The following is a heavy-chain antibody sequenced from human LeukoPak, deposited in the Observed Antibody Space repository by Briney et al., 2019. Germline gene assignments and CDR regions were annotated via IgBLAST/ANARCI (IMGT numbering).Heavy chain of an antibody. CDR2: INHSGST. Sequence: PSETLSLTCAVYGGSFSGYYWSWIRQPPGKGLEWIGEINHSGSTNYNPSLKSRVTISVDTSKNQFSLKLSSVTAADTAVYYCARTMVRGVIILKHNWFDPWGQGTLVTVSS. V-gene: IGHV4-34*01. D-gene: IGHD3-10*01. J-gene: IGHJ5*02. CDR1: GGSFSGYY. CDR3: ARTMVRGVIILKHNWFDP.